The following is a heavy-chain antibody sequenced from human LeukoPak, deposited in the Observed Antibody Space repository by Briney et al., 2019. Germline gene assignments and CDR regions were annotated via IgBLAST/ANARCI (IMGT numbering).Heavy chain of an antibody. D-gene: IGHD1-26*01. CDR2: ISAYNGNT. CDR1: GYTFTSYG. V-gene: IGHV1-18*01. Sequence: ASVKVSCKASGYTFTSYGISWVRQAPGQGLEWMGWISAYNGNTSYAQKLQGRVTMTTDTSTSTAYMELRSLRSDDTGVYYCARDGGSYYSNYCYYMDVWVKGTTVAVSS. J-gene: IGHJ6*03. CDR3: ARDGGSYYSNYCYYMDV.